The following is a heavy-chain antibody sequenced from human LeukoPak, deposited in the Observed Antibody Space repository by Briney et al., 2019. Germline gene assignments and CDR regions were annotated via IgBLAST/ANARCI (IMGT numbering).Heavy chain of an antibody. CDR1: GGSISSSSYY. J-gene: IGHJ4*02. V-gene: IGHV4-39*01. CDR3: ARLIRSGRYYLDY. CDR2: IYYTGNT. Sequence: AETLCLTCTVSGGSISSSSYYWGWIRQPPGKGLEWIGTIYYTGNTYYSPSLKSRVSMSVDTSKNRFSLRLSSVSAADTAAYYCARLIRSGRYYLDYWGQGTLVTVSS. D-gene: IGHD1-26*01.